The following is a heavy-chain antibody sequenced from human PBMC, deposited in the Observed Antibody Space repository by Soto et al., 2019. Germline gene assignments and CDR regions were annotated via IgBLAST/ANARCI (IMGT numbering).Heavy chain of an antibody. V-gene: IGHV4-59*01. CDR2: IYYSGST. Sequence: SETLSLTCTVSGVSISSYYWSWIRQPPGKGLEWIGYIYYSGSTNYNPSLKSRVTISVDTSKNQFSLKLSSVTAADTAVYYCARSDGRYWGQGTLVTSPQ. CDR3: ARSDGRY. J-gene: IGHJ4*02. CDR1: GVSISSYY.